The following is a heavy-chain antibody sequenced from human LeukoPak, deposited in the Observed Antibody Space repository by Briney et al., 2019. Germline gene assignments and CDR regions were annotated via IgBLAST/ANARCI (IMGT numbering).Heavy chain of an antibody. Sequence: GGSLRLSCAASGFTFSSYSMNWVRQAPGKGLEWVSSISSSSSYIYYADSVKGRFTISRDNAKNSLYLQMNSLRTEDTAVYYCARDVVRAVAGFIDYWGQGTLVTVSS. CDR3: ARDVVRAVAGFIDY. V-gene: IGHV3-21*01. J-gene: IGHJ4*02. D-gene: IGHD6-19*01. CDR2: ISSSSSYI. CDR1: GFTFSSYS.